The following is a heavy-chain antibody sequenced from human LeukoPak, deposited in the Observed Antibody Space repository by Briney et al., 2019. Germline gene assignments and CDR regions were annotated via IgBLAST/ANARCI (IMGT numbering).Heavy chain of an antibody. CDR1: GFSFGDYA. V-gene: IGHV3-49*04. Sequence: PGGSLRLSCTASGFSFGDYAMSWVRQAPGKGLEWVGFIRSKAYGGTTDYAASVKGRFTISRDDSKSIAYLQMNSLKTEDTAVFYCTSTASSGYTYGITYYFDYWGQGTLVTVSS. CDR2: IRSKAYGGTT. CDR3: TSTASSGYTYGITYYFDY. J-gene: IGHJ4*02. D-gene: IGHD5-18*01.